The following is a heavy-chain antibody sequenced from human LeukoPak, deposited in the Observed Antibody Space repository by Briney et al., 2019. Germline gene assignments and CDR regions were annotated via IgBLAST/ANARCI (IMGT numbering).Heavy chain of an antibody. V-gene: IGHV3-21*01. CDR1: GFTFSSYS. CDR2: ISSSSSYI. CDR3: ARDSRLTFDAFDI. D-gene: IGHD1-14*01. Sequence: PGGSLRLSCAASGFTFSSYSMNWVRQAPGKGLEWVSSISSSSSYIYYADSVKGRFTISRDNAKNSLYLQMNSLRAEDAAVYYCARDSRLTFDAFDIWGQGTMVTVSS. J-gene: IGHJ3*02.